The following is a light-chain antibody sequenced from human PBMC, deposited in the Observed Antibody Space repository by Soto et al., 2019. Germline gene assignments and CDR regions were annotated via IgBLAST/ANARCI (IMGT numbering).Light chain of an antibody. J-gene: IGKJ1*01. V-gene: IGKV1-39*01. CDR3: QQSYLTLRT. Sequence: DLQMTQSPSSLSASVGDRVTITCRASQSVSSYLNWYQQKPGKAPKLLIHATSTLQSGVPPRFSGSGSGTDFTLTIVSLQPEDFATYYCQQSYLTLRTFGQGTKVEIK. CDR2: ATS. CDR1: QSVSSY.